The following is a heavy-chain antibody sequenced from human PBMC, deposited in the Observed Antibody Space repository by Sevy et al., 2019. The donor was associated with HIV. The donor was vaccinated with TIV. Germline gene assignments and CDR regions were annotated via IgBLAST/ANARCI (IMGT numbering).Heavy chain of an antibody. J-gene: IGHJ4*02. CDR2: INPSGGST. Sequence: ASVKVSCKASGYTFTSYYMHWVRQAPGQGLEWMGIINPSGGSTSYAQKFQGRVTMTRDTSTSTVYMELSSLRSEDTAVYYCAGGVPPEIAATPEEYYFDYWGQGTLVTVSS. D-gene: IGHD6-13*01. CDR1: GYTFTSYY. V-gene: IGHV1-46*01. CDR3: AGGVPPEIAATPEEYYFDY.